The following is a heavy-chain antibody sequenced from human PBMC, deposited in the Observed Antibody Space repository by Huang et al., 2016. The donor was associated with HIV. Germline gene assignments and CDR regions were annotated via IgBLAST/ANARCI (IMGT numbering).Heavy chain of an antibody. CDR2: IKIDGRTT. CDR3: ARAGGFEI. V-gene: IGHV3-74*01. Sequence: EEHLVESGGGLVQPGGSLRLSCGASGFKFSNYWMQWVRQAPGKGLRWVSRIKIDGRTTDYADSVKGRFTISRDNAKNTLYLQMSSLTAEDTAIYYCARAGGFEIWGQGTVVTVSS. CDR1: GFKFSNYW. D-gene: IGHD2-15*01. J-gene: IGHJ3*02.